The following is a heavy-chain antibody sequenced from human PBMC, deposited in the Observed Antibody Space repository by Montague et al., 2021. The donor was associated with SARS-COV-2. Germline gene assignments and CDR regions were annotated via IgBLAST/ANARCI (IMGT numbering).Heavy chain of an antibody. J-gene: IGHJ5*02. D-gene: IGHD1-26*01. CDR1: GGSISSSSYH. CDR3: ARQGSGSYYNWFDP. Sequence: SETLSLTCIVSGGSISSSSYHWGWIRQPPGKGLEWIGTIYYSGSTYYNPSLKSRVTISVDTSKNQFSLKLSSVTAADTAVYYCARQGSGSYYNWFDPWGQGTLVTVSS. CDR2: IYYSGST. V-gene: IGHV4-39*01.